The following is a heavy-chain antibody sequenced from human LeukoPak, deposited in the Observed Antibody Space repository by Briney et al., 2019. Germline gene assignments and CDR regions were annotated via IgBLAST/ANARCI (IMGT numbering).Heavy chain of an antibody. CDR2: IIPIFGTA. Sequence: SVKVSCKASGGTFSSYAISWVRQAPGQGLEWMGGIIPIFGTANYAQKFQGRVTITADESTSTAYMELSSLRSEDTAVYYCARVGLDGYPRGEWGKFDYWGQGTLVTVFS. D-gene: IGHD5-24*01. CDR1: GGTFSSYA. J-gene: IGHJ4*02. CDR3: ARVGLDGYPRGEWGKFDY. V-gene: IGHV1-69*13.